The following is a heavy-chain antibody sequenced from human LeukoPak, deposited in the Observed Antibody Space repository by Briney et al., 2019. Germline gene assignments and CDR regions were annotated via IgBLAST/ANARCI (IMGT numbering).Heavy chain of an antibody. D-gene: IGHD6-13*01. CDR1: GFTFSTFA. J-gene: IGHJ5*02. CDR2: IFPSGGEI. Sequence: GGSLRLSCAASGFTFSTFAMIWVRQPPGKGLEWVSSIFPSGGEIHYADSVRGRFTISRDNSKSTLSLQMNSLRAEDTAVYYCARGSKYTSSWSRNKWFDPWGQGTLVTVSS. CDR3: ARGSKYTSSWSRNKWFDP. V-gene: IGHV3-23*01.